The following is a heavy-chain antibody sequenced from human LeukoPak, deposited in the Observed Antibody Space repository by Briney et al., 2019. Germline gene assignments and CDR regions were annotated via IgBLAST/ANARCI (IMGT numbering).Heavy chain of an antibody. CDR2: VYQSGKT. Sequence: SETLSLTCTVSGGSLTPGNWWSWVRQPPGRGLEWIGEVYQSGKTNYNPSLKSRVTISVDKSNNQFSLKLSSVTAADTAVYYCARHGVLNYYYYYMDVWGKGTTVTVSS. CDR3: ARHGVLNYYYYYMDV. CDR1: GGSLTPGNW. D-gene: IGHD3-10*01. V-gene: IGHV4-4*02. J-gene: IGHJ6*03.